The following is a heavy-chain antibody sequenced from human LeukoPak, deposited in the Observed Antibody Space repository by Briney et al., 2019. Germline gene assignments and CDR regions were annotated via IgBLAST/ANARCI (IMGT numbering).Heavy chain of an antibody. J-gene: IGHJ5*02. D-gene: IGHD4-17*01. CDR3: AKAFLNGDYDWFDP. CDR2: ISSSSYYI. CDR1: EFTFSSYT. V-gene: IGHV3-21*04. Sequence: GGSLRLSCAASEFTFSSYTMNWVRQAPGKGLEWVSSISSSSYYIYYADSVKGRFTISRDNSKNTLYLQMNSLRAEDTAVYYCAKAFLNGDYDWFDPWGQGTLVTVSS.